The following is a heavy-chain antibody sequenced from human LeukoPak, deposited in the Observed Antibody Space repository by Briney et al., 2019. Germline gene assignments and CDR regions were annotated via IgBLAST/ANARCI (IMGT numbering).Heavy chain of an antibody. Sequence: GGSLRLSCAASGFTFSSYWMHWVRQAPGKGLVWVSRINSDGSSTSYADSVKGRFTISRDNAKNTLYLQMNSLRAEDTAVYYCARDLIQHLGYCSGGSCRNWFDPWGQGTLVTVSS. CDR2: INSDGSST. J-gene: IGHJ5*02. CDR1: GFTFSSYW. CDR3: ARDLIQHLGYCSGGSCRNWFDP. D-gene: IGHD2-15*01. V-gene: IGHV3-74*01.